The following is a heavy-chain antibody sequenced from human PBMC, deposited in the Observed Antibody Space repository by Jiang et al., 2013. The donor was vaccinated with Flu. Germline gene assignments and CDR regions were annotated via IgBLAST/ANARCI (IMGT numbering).Heavy chain of an antibody. J-gene: IGHJ4*02. CDR3: ARVPYNSGWYFDF. Sequence: GAEVKKPGESLKISCEGSGYNFSNYWIGWVRQMPGKGLEWMGIIYPDDSDTRYSPSFQGQVTISADKSVSTTYLLWTSLKASDTAMYYCARVPYNSGWYFDFWGQGTLVTVSS. CDR2: IYPDDSDT. CDR1: GYNFSNYW. D-gene: IGHD6-19*01. V-gene: IGHV5-51*01.